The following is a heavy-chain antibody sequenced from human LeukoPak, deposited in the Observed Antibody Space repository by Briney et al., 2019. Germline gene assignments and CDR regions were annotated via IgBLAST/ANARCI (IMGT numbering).Heavy chain of an antibody. CDR1: GFTFSNYP. V-gene: IGHV3-48*03. D-gene: IGHD5-18*01. Sequence: GGSLRLSCAASGFTFSNYPMNWDRQAPGKGLEWVSYIGSGGSPIYYADSVRGRFSISRDNAKNSLYLQISSLRAEDTAVYYCARVRYNSGYIFDYWGQGTLVTVSS. CDR2: IGSGGSPI. J-gene: IGHJ4*02. CDR3: ARVRYNSGYIFDY.